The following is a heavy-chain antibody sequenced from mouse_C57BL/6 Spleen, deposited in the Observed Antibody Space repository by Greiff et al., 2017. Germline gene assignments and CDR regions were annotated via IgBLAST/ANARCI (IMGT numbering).Heavy chain of an antibody. V-gene: IGHV1-26*01. D-gene: IGHD1-1*01. CDR3: ARPFYYYGSIYDYFDY. CDR2: INPNNGGT. J-gene: IGHJ2*01. Sequence: EVQLQQSGPELVKPGASVKISCKASGYTFTDYYMNWVKQSHGKSLEWIGDINPNNGGTSYNQKFKGKATLTVDKSSSTAYMELRSLTSEDSAVYYCARPFYYYGSIYDYFDYWGQGTTLTVSS. CDR1: GYTFTDYY.